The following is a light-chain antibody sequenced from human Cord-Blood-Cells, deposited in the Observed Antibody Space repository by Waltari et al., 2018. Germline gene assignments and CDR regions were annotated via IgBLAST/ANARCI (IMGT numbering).Light chain of an antibody. CDR2: RNN. CDR1: QPHIGRTS. V-gene: IGLV1-47*01. Sequence: LTPATSGAGHPGQAGPNPFPGSQPHIGRTSCQLYPQLPGTAPKLLIYRNNQRPSGVPDRFSGSKSGTSASLAISGLRSEDEADYYCAAWDDSLSGLWVFGGGTKLTVL. J-gene: IGLJ3*02. CDR3: AAWDDSLSGLWV.